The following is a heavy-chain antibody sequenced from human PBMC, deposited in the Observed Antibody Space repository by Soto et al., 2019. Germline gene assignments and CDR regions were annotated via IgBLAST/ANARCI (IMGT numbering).Heavy chain of an antibody. Sequence: SETLSLTCSVSGYSVSSSDYYWAWIRQPPGKGLEWIGSMFYSGLTYYNPSLKSRVTLSVDTSKNQFSVRLNSVTAADTAVYYCAPLSVSLSGPYGIHVRGQGTTATVS. V-gene: IGHV4-39*01. D-gene: IGHD2-15*01. J-gene: IGHJ6*02. CDR1: GYSVSSSDYY. CDR3: APLSVSLSGPYGIHV. CDR2: MFYSGLT.